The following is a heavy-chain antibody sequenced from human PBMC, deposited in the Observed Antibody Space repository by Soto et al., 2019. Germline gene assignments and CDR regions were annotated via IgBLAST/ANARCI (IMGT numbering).Heavy chain of an antibody. CDR2: IYHSGRT. Sequence: SETLSLTCAVSGYSISSGYYWGWIRQPPGEGLEWIGSIYHSGRTYYNPSLKSRVTISVDTSKNQFSLKLSSVTAADTAVYYCARVVFEYCSGGSCYRIDYWGQGTLVTVSS. V-gene: IGHV4-38-2*01. D-gene: IGHD2-15*01. CDR3: ARVVFEYCSGGSCYRIDY. J-gene: IGHJ4*02. CDR1: GYSISSGYY.